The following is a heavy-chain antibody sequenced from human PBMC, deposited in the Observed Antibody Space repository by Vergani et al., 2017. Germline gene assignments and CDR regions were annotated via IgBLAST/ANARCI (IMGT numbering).Heavy chain of an antibody. V-gene: IGHV1-8*01. CDR2: MNPNSGNT. Sequence: QVQLVQSGAEVKKPGASVKVSCKASGYTFTSYDINWVRQATGQGLEWMGWMNPNSGNTGYAQKFQGRVTMTRNTSISTAYMELSRLRSEDTAVYYCASALDYGGNPNYYYYYMDVWGKGTTVTVSS. CDR3: ASALDYGGNPNYYYYYMDV. D-gene: IGHD4-23*01. CDR1: GYTFTSYD. J-gene: IGHJ6*03.